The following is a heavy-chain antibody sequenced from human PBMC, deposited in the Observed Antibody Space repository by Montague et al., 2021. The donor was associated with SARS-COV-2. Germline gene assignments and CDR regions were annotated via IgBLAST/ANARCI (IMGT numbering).Heavy chain of an antibody. D-gene: IGHD2-15*01. Sequence: SLRLSCAASGFSFSSYVMHWVRQAPGKGLEWVAVIWNDGSSKHSADSVKGRFTIFRDNYKNTLFLQMNSLRADDTAVYYCARGGYCIGGRCPTGWFDPWGQGTLVTVSS. CDR1: GFSFSSYV. CDR3: ARGGYCIGGRCPTGWFDP. V-gene: IGHV3-33*01. J-gene: IGHJ5*02. CDR2: IWNDGSSK.